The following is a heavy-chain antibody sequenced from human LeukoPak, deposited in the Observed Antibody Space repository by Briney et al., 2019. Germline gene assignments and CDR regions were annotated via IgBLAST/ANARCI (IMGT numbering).Heavy chain of an antibody. CDR3: ARGTAPTDY. D-gene: IGHD6-25*01. V-gene: IGHV4-4*02. CDR2: IYYTGST. CDR1: GFSIEDNG. Sequence: PGGSLRLSCAASGFSIEDNGMSWVRQVPGKGLEWIGSIYYTGSTYYNPSLKSRVTISVDTSKNQFSLKLSSVTAADTAVYYCARGTAPTDYWGQGTLVTVSS. J-gene: IGHJ4*02.